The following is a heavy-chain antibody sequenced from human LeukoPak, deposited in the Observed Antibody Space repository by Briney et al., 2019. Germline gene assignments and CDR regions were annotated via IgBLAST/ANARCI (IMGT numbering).Heavy chain of an antibody. D-gene: IGHD2-8*01. J-gene: IGHJ4*02. CDR2: ISSAGGNI. CDR1: GFTFRSYG. Sequence: GGSLRLSCAASGFTFRSYGLSWFRQAPGKGLEWVSYISSAGGNINYADSVKGRFIISRDNGKNSLYLQMNSLRAEDTAVYYCAIWMGNNGDFTGPLDYWGQGTLVTVSS. CDR3: AIWMGNNGDFTGPLDY. V-gene: IGHV3-48*01.